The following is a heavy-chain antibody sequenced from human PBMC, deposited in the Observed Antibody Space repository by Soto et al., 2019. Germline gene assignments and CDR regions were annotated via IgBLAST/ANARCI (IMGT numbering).Heavy chain of an antibody. CDR1: GFTFSSYA. V-gene: IGHV3-30-3*01. Sequence: PGGSLRLSCAASGFTFSSYAMHWVRQAPGKGFEWVAVLSYDGSNKYYADSVKGRFTISRDNSKNTLYLQMNSLRAEDTAVYYCASGGGLLIWFGELAFDYWGQGTLVTVSS. CDR2: LSYDGSNK. D-gene: IGHD3-10*01. J-gene: IGHJ4*02. CDR3: ASGGGLLIWFGELAFDY.